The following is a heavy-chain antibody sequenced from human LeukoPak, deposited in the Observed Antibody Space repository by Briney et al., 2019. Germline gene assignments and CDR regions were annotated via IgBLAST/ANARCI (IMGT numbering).Heavy chain of an antibody. CDR3: ARGTEKTRISGYYSFDH. CDR1: GGSISGYF. CDR2: VYTSGTT. Sequence: RASETLSLTCTVSGGSISGYFWTWIRQPAGKELEWIGRVYTSGTTYYNPSLEGRVTISLDTFNNQFSLRVTSVTAADTAIYYCARGTEKTRISGYYSFDHWGRGLLVTVSS. V-gene: IGHV4-4*07. J-gene: IGHJ4*02. D-gene: IGHD5-12*01.